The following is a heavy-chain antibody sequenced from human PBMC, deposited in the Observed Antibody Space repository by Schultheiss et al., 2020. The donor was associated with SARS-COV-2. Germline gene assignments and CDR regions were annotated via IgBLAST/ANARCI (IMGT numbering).Heavy chain of an antibody. V-gene: IGHV4-59*08. Sequence: SQTLSLTCTVSGGSISSYYWSWIRQPPGKGLEWIGYIYYSGSTNYNPSLKSRVTISVDTSKNQFSLKLSSVTAADTAVYYCARHLPFGVVDYWGQATLVTVSS. CDR3: ARHLPFGVVDY. D-gene: IGHD3-3*01. CDR2: IYYSGST. CDR1: GGSISSYY. J-gene: IGHJ4*02.